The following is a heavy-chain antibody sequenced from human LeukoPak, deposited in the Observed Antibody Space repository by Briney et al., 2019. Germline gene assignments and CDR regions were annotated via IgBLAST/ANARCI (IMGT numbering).Heavy chain of an antibody. CDR2: IRGSSIST. J-gene: IGHJ4*02. D-gene: IGHD4-17*01. CDR3: AKDLYGDDGGIEY. CDR1: GFTFSTYA. V-gene: IGHV3-23*01. Sequence: PGGSLRLSCAASGFTFSTYAMNWVRQAPGKGLEWVSVIRGSSISTYYADSVKGRFTISRDNSKKTVYLQMNGLRAEDTAIYYCAKDLYGDDGGIEYWGQGTLVTVSS.